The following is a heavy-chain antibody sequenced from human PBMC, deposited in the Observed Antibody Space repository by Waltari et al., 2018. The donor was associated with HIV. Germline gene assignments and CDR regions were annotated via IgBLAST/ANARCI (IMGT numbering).Heavy chain of an antibody. CDR1: GGSISSYY. D-gene: IGHD6-19*01. J-gene: IGHJ6*02. V-gene: IGHV4-59*01. Sequence: QVQLQESGPGLVKPSETLSLTCTVSGGSISSYYWSWIRQPPGQGLEWIGYIYYSGSTNYNPSLKSRVTISVDTSKNQFSLKLSSVTAADTAVYYCARDRAVAGTFYYYYGMDVWGQGTTVTVSS. CDR2: IYYSGST. CDR3: ARDRAVAGTFYYYYGMDV.